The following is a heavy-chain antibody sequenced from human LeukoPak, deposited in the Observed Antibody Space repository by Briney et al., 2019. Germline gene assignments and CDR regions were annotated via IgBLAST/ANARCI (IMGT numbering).Heavy chain of an antibody. V-gene: IGHV1-18*01. CDR3: ARDLGHYYGSGSYYLDY. J-gene: IGHJ4*02. CDR1: GYTFTSYG. Sequence: SVKVSCKASGYTFTSYGISWVRQAPGQGLEWMGWISAYNGNTNYAQKLQGRVTMTTDTSTSTAYMELRSLRSDDTAVYYCARDLGHYYGSGSYYLDYWGQGTLVTVSS. D-gene: IGHD3-10*01. CDR2: ISAYNGNT.